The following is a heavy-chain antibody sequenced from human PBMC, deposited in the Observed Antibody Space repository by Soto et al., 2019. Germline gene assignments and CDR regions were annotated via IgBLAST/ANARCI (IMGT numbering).Heavy chain of an antibody. D-gene: IGHD3-16*01. Sequence: SETLSLTCAVSGDSVSNVNYYWSWIRQPPGKGLEWIGYIYYSGTTNYNSYLKSRLSLSVDMSKNQFSLKLASVTAADTAVYFCARSQRGRTAFTFDYWGQGALVTASS. V-gene: IGHV4-61*01. CDR2: IYYSGTT. J-gene: IGHJ4*02. CDR1: GDSVSNVNYY. CDR3: ARSQRGRTAFTFDY.